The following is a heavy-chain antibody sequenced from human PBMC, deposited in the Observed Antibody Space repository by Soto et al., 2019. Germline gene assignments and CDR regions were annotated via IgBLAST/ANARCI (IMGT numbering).Heavy chain of an antibody. J-gene: IGHJ4*02. V-gene: IGHV3-30-3*01. D-gene: IGHD6-13*01. CDR3: ARELERQLVY. CDR2: ISYDGSNK. Sequence: QVQLVESGGGVVQPGRSLRLSCAASGFTFSSYAMHWVRQAPGKGLEWVAVISYDGSNKYYADSVKGRFTISRDNSKKTLYLQMNSLRAEDTAVYYCARELERQLVYWGQGTLVTVSS. CDR1: GFTFSSYA.